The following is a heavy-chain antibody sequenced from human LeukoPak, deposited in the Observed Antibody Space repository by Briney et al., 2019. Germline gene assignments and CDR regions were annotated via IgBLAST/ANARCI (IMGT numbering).Heavy chain of an antibody. D-gene: IGHD3-22*01. CDR1: GYTFTSYY. J-gene: IGHJ4*02. V-gene: IGHV1-46*01. CDR3: ARGDYYDSSGYYLDTYYFDY. Sequence: ASVKVSCKASGYTFTSYYMHWVRQAPGQGLEWMGIINPSGGSTSYAQKFQGRVTMTRDTSTSTVYMELSSLRSEDTAVYYCARGDYYDSSGYYLDTYYFDYWGQGTLVTVSS. CDR2: INPSGGST.